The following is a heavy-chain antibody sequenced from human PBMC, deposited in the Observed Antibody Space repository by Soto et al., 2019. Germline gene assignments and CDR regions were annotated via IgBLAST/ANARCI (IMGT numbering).Heavy chain of an antibody. V-gene: IGHV4-59*02. CDR1: GDSVTSHY. CDR3: ARVPIKSVAQDYYYYMDV. J-gene: IGHJ6*03. CDR2: MHYTGFS. Sequence: PTETLSLTCSFSGDSVTSHYLTWIRQSPEKGLEWIGYMHYTGFSHYNPSLKSRLTISVDRSKNQFTLQLTSVTVADTAVYYCARVPIKSVAQDYYYYMDVWGKGTTVTVSS. D-gene: IGHD6-19*01.